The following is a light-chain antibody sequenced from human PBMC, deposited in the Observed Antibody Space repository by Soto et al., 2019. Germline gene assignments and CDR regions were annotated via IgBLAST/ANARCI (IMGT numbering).Light chain of an antibody. CDR1: QSVSTY. J-gene: IGKJ2*02. V-gene: IGKV3-11*01. CDR3: QQRSTSPRGN. CDR2: DAS. Sequence: EIVLTQSPATLSLSPGERATLSCRASQSVSTYLAWYQQKPGQAPRLLIYDASNRATGIPARFSGSGAGTDFPLTTSSLEPEDFAGYYRQQRSTSPRGNFGQGTKLEIK.